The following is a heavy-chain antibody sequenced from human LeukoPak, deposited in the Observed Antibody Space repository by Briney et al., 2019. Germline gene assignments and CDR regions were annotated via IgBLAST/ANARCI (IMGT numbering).Heavy chain of an antibody. CDR1: GFTFYMYA. D-gene: IGHD3-22*01. J-gene: IGHJ5*01. CDR3: AKDRPNFHENSGHYYRRDGDS. CDR2: MCGTAGCT. Sequence: GGSLRLSCQASGFTFYMYAMSWVRQAPGKGLEWVASMCGTAGCTFYPDSVKGRFTISRDNSRNVLYLRMNSLTAEDTAIYYCAKDRPNFHENSGHYYRRDGDSWGQGTLVTVSS. V-gene: IGHV3-23*01.